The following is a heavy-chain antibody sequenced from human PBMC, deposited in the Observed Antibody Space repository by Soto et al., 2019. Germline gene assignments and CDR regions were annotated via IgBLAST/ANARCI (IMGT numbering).Heavy chain of an antibody. Sequence: QVQLVQSGAEVKKPGASVKVSCKASGYRFSSYDISWVRQAPGQGLEWMGWISAYNDNTNYAQRLQGRVTMTVDTSTSTAYMELWSLRSGDTAVYYCARETRFYYDTSGQNYWGQGTLVTVSS. CDR1: GYRFSSYD. D-gene: IGHD3-22*01. V-gene: IGHV1-18*01. CDR2: ISAYNDNT. J-gene: IGHJ4*02. CDR3: ARETRFYYDTSGQNY.